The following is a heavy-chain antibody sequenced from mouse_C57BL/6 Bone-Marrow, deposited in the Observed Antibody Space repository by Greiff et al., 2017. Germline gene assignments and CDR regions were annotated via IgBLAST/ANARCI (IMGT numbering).Heavy chain of an antibody. D-gene: IGHD3-1*01. J-gene: IGHJ4*01. V-gene: IGHV1-15*01. Sequence: VQLQESGAELVRPGASVTLSCKASGYTFTDYEMHWVKQTPVHGLEWIGAIDPETGGTAYNQKFKGKAILTADTSSSTASMDLRSLTSEDSAVYYCTRLAASDWGQGTSVTVSS. CDR3: TRLAASD. CDR2: IDPETGGT. CDR1: GYTFTDYE.